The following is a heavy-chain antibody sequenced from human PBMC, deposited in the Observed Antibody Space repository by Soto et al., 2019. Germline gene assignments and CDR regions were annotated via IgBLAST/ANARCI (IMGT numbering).Heavy chain of an antibody. CDR3: ARDRGIAAYDY. CDR1: GFTVSSNY. D-gene: IGHD6-13*01. V-gene: IGHV3-66*01. J-gene: IGHJ4*02. Sequence: GGSLRLSCAASGFTVSSNYMSWVRQAPGTGLDWVSVIYSGGSTYYADSVKGRFTISRDNSKNTLYLQMNSLRAEDTAVYYCARDRGIAAYDYWGQGTLVTVSS. CDR2: IYSGGST.